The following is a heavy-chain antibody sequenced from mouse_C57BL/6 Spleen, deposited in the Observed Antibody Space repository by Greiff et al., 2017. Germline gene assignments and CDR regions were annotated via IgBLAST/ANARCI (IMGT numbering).Heavy chain of an antibody. CDR2: INPSNGGT. CDR3: ARSGYDVWYFDV. Sequence: QVQLQQPGTELVKPGASVKLSCKASGYTFTSYWMNWVKQRPGQGLEWIGNINPSNGGTNYNEKFKSKATLTVDKSSSTAYMQLSSLTSEDSAVSYFARSGYDVWYFDVWGTGTTVTVSS. J-gene: IGHJ1*03. V-gene: IGHV1-53*01. CDR1: GYTFTSYW. D-gene: IGHD2-2*01.